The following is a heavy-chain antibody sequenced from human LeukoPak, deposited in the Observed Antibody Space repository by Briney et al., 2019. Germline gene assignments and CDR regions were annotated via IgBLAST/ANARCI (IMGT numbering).Heavy chain of an antibody. V-gene: IGHV4-4*07. CDR1: GASISSFH. Sequence: SETLSLTCTVSGASISSFHWTWIRQSAGKGLEWIGLIYSSGSAIYNPSLKSRVAMSVDMTKNQHSLRLSSVTAADTAMYYCARKDGDYWGQGTLVTVSS. J-gene: IGHJ4*02. CDR2: IYSSGSA. CDR3: ARKDGDY.